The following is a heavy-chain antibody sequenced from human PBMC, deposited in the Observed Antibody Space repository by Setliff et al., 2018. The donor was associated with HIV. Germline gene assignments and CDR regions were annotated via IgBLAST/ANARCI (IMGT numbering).Heavy chain of an antibody. CDR3: ARHAALIKRYYYYYLDV. CDR2: TANT. V-gene: IGHV4-39*01. CDR1: GDSISTDNYH. D-gene: IGHD5-18*01. Sequence: SETLSLTCTVSGDSISTDNYHWGWIRQPPGKGLEWIGHTANTDYNPSLKSRVTVSVDTSKNQLFLRLSSVTAADTAVYYCARHAALIKRYYYYYLDVWGKGTTVTVSS. J-gene: IGHJ6*03.